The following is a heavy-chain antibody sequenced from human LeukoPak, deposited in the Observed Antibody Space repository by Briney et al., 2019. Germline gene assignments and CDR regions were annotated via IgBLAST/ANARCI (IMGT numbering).Heavy chain of an antibody. CDR1: GGSFSGYY. J-gene: IGHJ4*02. CDR2: INHSGST. D-gene: IGHD3-3*01. CDR3: AGGGVTAFDY. Sequence: SETLSLTCAVYGGSFSGYYWSWIRQPPGKGLEWIGEINHSGSTNYNPALKSRVTISVDTSKNQFSLKLSSVTAVDTGVYYCAGGGVTAFDYWGQGTLVTVSS. V-gene: IGHV4-34*01.